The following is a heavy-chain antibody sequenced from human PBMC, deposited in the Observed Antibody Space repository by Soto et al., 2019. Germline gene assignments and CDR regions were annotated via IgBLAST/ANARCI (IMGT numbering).Heavy chain of an antibody. Sequence: EVQLVESGGGLVQPGGSLRLSCAASGFIFSNYWMSWVRQAPGKGLEWVANIKQDGSDKYYVDFGKGRFTISRDNAKNSLFLQMNSLRAEDTAVYYCASQWHYSNYPYYFDYWGQGTLVTVSS. V-gene: IGHV3-7*03. CDR1: GFIFSNYW. J-gene: IGHJ4*02. CDR3: ASQWHYSNYPYYFDY. CDR2: IKQDGSDK. D-gene: IGHD4-4*01.